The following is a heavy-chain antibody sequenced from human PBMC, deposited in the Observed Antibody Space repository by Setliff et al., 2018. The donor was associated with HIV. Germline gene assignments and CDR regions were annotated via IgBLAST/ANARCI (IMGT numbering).Heavy chain of an antibody. V-gene: IGHV4-59*01. J-gene: IGHJ4*02. D-gene: IGHD3-3*01. Sequence: SETLSLTCSVSGGSFSGYSWSWIRQPPGKGLEWIGDIYSYNSGSTNYNPSLTSRVTISADTSRNQFSLKLTSVTAADTAIYYCARGVNFDYWGQGTQVTVSS. CDR3: ARGVNFDY. CDR2: IYSYNSGST. CDR1: GGSFSGYS.